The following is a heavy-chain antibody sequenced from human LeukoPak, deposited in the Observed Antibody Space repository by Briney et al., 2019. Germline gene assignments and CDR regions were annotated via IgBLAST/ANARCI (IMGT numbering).Heavy chain of an antibody. D-gene: IGHD1-26*01. CDR2: ISGRSSTI. CDR1: AFTFSDYS. V-gene: IGHV3-48*01. J-gene: IGHJ4*02. Sequence: GGPLRLSCAASAFTFSDYSMNWVRQAPGKGLEWMSYISGRSSTIYYADSVRGRFTISRDNAKNSMYLQMNSLRAEDTAVYYCARDRLTSGSYFFDYWGQGTLVTVSS. CDR3: ARDRLTSGSYFFDY.